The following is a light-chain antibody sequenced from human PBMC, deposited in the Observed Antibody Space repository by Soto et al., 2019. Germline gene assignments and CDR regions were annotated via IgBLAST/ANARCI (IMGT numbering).Light chain of an antibody. J-gene: IGKJ5*01. Sequence: VRMHSHSTLSVSPGEDGTLCCTVSQGIGDTLAWYQHKPGQTPRLLIYDTSTRATGVPTRFSGSRSGTEFTLTISSLQSEDFAVHYCQQYNTWPPIPVGQGTRLEI. CDR2: DTS. V-gene: IGKV3-15*01. CDR3: QQYNTWPPIP. CDR1: QGIGDT.